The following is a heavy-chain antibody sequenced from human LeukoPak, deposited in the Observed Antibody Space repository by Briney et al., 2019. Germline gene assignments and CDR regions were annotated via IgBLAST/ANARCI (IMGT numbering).Heavy chain of an antibody. D-gene: IGHD3-3*01. Sequence: GSLRLSCAASGFTFSDYYWSWIRQPPGKGLEWIGYIYYSGSTNYNPSLKSRVTISVDTSKNQFSLKLSSVTAADTAVYYCARTITIFGVESRYYYYMDVWGKGTTVTVSS. CDR2: IYYSGST. CDR3: ARTITIFGVESRYYYYMDV. V-gene: IGHV4-59*01. CDR1: GFTFSDYY. J-gene: IGHJ6*03.